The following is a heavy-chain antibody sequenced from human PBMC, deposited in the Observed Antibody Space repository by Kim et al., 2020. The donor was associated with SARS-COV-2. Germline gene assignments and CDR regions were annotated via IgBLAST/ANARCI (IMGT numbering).Heavy chain of an antibody. CDR1: GYTFTSYA. D-gene: IGHD2-15*01. V-gene: IGHV7-4-1*02. CDR3: ARDLPIAATNYYYYGMDV. CDR2: INTNTGNP. J-gene: IGHJ6*02. Sequence: ASVKVSCKASGYTFTSYAMNWVRQAPGQGLEWMGWINTNTGNPTYAQGFTGRFVFSLDTSVSTAYLQISSLKAEDTAVYYCARDLPIAATNYYYYGMDVWGQGTTVTVSS.